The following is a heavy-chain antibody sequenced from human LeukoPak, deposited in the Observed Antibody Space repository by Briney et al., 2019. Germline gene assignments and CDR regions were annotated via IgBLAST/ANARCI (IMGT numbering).Heavy chain of an antibody. CDR2: IKQDGSEK. D-gene: IGHD5-24*01. V-gene: IGHV3-7*01. CDR3: ARDPSNPEMATILVGNFYFDY. CDR1: GFTFSSYW. Sequence: PGGSLRLSCAASGFTFSSYWMSWVRQAPGKGLEWVANIKQDGSEKYYVDSVKGRFTISRDDAKNSLYLQMNSLRAEDTAVYYCARDPSNPEMATILVGNFYFDYWGQGTLVTVSS. J-gene: IGHJ4*02.